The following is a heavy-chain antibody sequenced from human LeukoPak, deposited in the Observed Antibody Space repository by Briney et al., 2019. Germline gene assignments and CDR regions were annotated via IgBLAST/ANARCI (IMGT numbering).Heavy chain of an antibody. CDR2: ISTYDDNI. Sequence: ASVKVSCKASGYTFTTYGLSWVRQAPGQGLEWLGWISTYDDNIKYAQSLQGRLTLTIDTSTSTAYMELRSLTSDDTAVYYCARASRLSPFDYWGQGTLVTVSS. V-gene: IGHV1-18*01. CDR3: ARASRLSPFDY. CDR1: GYTFTTYG. D-gene: IGHD5-12*01. J-gene: IGHJ4*02.